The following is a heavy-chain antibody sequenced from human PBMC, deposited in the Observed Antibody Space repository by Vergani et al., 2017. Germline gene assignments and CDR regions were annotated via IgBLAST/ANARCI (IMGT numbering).Heavy chain of an antibody. CDR3: ARGPYCSSTSCYVGIDY. V-gene: IGHV4-39*07. CDR2: IYYSGST. J-gene: IGHJ4*02. D-gene: IGHD2-2*01. Sequence: QLQLQESGPGLVKPSETLSLTCTVSGGSISSSSYYWGWIRQPPGKGLEWIGSIYYSGSTYYNPSLKSRVTISVDTSKNQFSLKLRSVTAADTAVYYCARGPYCSSTSCYVGIDYWGQGTLVTVSS. CDR1: GGSISSSSYY.